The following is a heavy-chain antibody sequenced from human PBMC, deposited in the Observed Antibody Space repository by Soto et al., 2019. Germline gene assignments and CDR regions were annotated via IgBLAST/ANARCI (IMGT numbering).Heavy chain of an antibody. CDR3: AREHFSGSYYDY. V-gene: IGHV3-33*01. J-gene: IGHJ4*02. D-gene: IGHD1-26*01. CDR1: GFTFSSYG. Sequence: PGGSLRLSCAASGFTFSSYGMHLVLQAPGKGLEWVAVIWYDGSNKYYADSVKGRFTISRDNSKNTLYLQMNSLRAEDTAVYYCAREHFSGSYYDYWGQGTLVTVSS. CDR2: IWYDGSNK.